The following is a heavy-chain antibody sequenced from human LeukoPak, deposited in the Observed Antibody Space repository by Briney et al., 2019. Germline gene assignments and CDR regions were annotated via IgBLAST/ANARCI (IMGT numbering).Heavy chain of an antibody. CDR3: ARDYDFWSGYYRYGMDV. J-gene: IGHJ6*02. D-gene: IGHD3-3*01. Sequence: GGSLRLSCAAAGFTFSDYYMSWIRQAPGKGLEWGSYISSSGSTIYYADSVKGRFTISRDNAKNSLYLQMNSLRAEDTAVYYCARDYDFWSGYYRYGMDVWGQGTTVTVSS. CDR2: ISSSGSTI. CDR1: GFTFSDYY. V-gene: IGHV3-11*01.